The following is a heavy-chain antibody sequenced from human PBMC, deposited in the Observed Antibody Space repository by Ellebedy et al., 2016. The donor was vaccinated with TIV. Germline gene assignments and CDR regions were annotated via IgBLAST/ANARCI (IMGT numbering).Heavy chain of an antibody. J-gene: IGHJ4*02. CDR2: IIPIFGTA. CDR1: GGTFSSYA. CDR3: ARGPLGYYGSGVNPLDY. D-gene: IGHD3-10*01. V-gene: IGHV1-69*13. Sequence: AASVKVSCKASGGTFSSYAISWVRQAPGQGIEWMGGIIPIFGTANYAQKFQGRVTITADESTSTAYMELSSLRSEDTAVYYCARGPLGYYGSGVNPLDYWGQGTLVTVSS.